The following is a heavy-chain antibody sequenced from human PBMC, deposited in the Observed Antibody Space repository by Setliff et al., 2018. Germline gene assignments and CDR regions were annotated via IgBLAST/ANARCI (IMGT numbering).Heavy chain of an antibody. CDR3: ARERGDIVTTTSYYYYLDV. D-gene: IGHD5-12*01. V-gene: IGHV1-69*05. CDR1: GGTFSNYD. Sequence: GASVKVSCKASGGTFSNYDISWVRQAPGQGLEWMGGITPIFGTTNYAQRFQGRVTITTDESTSTAYMELSSLRSEDTAVYYCARERGDIVTTTSYYYYLDVWGKGTTVTVSS. CDR2: ITPIFGTT. J-gene: IGHJ6*03.